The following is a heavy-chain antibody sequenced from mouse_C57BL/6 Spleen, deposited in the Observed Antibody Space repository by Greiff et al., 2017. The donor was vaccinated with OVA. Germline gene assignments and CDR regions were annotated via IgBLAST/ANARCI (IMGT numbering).Heavy chain of an antibody. Sequence: QVQLQQPGAELVKPGASVKLSCKASGYTFTSYWMQWVKQRPGQGLEWIGEIDPSDSYTNYNQKFKGKATLTVDTSSSTAYMQLSSLTSEDSAVYYCALYYCSSYVLWFAYWGQGTLVTVSA. CDR1: GYTFTSYW. V-gene: IGHV1-50*01. CDR2: IDPSDSYT. D-gene: IGHD1-1*01. CDR3: ALYYCSSYVLWFAY. J-gene: IGHJ3*01.